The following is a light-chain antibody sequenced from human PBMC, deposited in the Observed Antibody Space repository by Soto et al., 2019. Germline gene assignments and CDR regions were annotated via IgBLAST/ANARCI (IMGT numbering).Light chain of an antibody. V-gene: IGKV4-1*01. CDR2: WAS. J-gene: IGKJ4*01. CDR3: QQYYRTPLT. CDR1: QSVLYSSNNKSY. Sequence: DIVMTQSPDSRAVSLGERATIYCTSSQSVLYSSNNKSYLAWYQQKPGQPPKLLIYWASTRESGVPDRFSGSGSGTDITLTISSLQAEDVAVYYGQQYYRTPLTFGGGTKVEIK.